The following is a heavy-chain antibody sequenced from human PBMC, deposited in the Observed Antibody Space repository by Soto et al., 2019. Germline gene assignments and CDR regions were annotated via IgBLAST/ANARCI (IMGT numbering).Heavy chain of an antibody. CDR1: GFTFSSYG. V-gene: IGHV3-33*01. J-gene: IGHJ6*02. Sequence: QVQLVESGGGVVQPGRSLRLSCAASGFTFSSYGMHWVRQALGKGLAWVAVIWYDGSNKYYADSVKGRLTSSRDNSKNTVYLQMNCLRAEDTAVYYCARDTARAMVRIDYGMDVWGQGTTVTVSS. D-gene: IGHD3-10*01. CDR2: IWYDGSNK. CDR3: ARDTARAMVRIDYGMDV.